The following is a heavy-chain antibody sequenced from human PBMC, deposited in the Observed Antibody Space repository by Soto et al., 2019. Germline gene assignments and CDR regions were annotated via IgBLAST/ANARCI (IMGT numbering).Heavy chain of an antibody. CDR3: ARLGYSSSMDV. Sequence: SETLSLTCAVYGGSFSCYYWSWIRQPPGKELEWIGEINHSGSTNYNPSLKSRVTISVDTSKNQFSLKLSSVTAADTAVYYCARLGYSSSMDVWGQGTTVTVSS. CDR1: GGSFSCYY. D-gene: IGHD5-18*01. V-gene: IGHV4-34*01. CDR2: INHSGST. J-gene: IGHJ6*02.